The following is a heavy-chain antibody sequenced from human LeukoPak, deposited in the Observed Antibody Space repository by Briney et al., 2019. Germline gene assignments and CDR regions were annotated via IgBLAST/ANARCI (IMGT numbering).Heavy chain of an antibody. D-gene: IGHD2-15*01. CDR3: ARAEDCSGGSCFFFAF. J-gene: IGHJ4*02. V-gene: IGHV4-34*01. Sequence: SETLSLTCAVYGGSFSGYYWSWVRQPPGKGLEWIGEINHSGSTNDDPSLKSRVTISVDTSKNQFSLKMSSVTAADTAVYYCARAEDCSGGSCFFFAFWGQGNLVTVSS. CDR1: GGSFSGYY. CDR2: INHSGST.